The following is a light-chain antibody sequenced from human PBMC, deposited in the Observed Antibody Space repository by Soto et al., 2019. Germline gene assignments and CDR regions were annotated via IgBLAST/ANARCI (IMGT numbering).Light chain of an antibody. Sequence: DIQMTQSPSSVSASVGDRVTITCRASQGISRWLAWYQQKPGKAPKILIYSGSTLQNGVPSLFSGSRSGTDFTLTVSGLQPEDCATYYCQQANSFPLTFGGGTQVEVK. CDR2: SGS. CDR1: QGISRW. CDR3: QQANSFPLT. V-gene: IGKV1-12*01. J-gene: IGKJ4*01.